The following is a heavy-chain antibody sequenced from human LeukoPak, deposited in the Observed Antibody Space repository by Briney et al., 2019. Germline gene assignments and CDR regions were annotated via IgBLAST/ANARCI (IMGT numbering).Heavy chain of an antibody. Sequence: PFETLPLTCAVSGGSISSDNWWIWVRQPPGKGLEWIGEIYHSGRANYNPSLKSRVNMSVDKSKNQFSLSLSSVTAADTAVYHCARGLHGSDSYWGQGNLVTVSS. D-gene: IGHD2-21*02. CDR1: GGSISSDNW. J-gene: IGHJ4*02. V-gene: IGHV4-4*02. CDR2: IYHSGRA. CDR3: ARGLHGSDSY.